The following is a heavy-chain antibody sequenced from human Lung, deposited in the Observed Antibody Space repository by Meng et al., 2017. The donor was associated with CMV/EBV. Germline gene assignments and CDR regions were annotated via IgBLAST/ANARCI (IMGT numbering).Heavy chain of an antibody. CDR2: INPNSGGT. Sequence: SVKVSCXASGYTFTGYYMHWVRQAPGQGLEWMGWINPNSGGTNYAQKFQGRVTMTRDTSTSTAYMELSRLRSDDTAVYYCARDGSLGYCSSTSCYGAGWFDPWGQGTLVTVSS. D-gene: IGHD2-2*01. V-gene: IGHV1-2*02. J-gene: IGHJ5*02. CDR3: ARDGSLGYCSSTSCYGAGWFDP. CDR1: GYTFTGYY.